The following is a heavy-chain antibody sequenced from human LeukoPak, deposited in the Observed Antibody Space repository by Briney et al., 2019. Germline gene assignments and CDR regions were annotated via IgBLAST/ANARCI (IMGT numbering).Heavy chain of an antibody. CDR1: GYTFTGYY. Sequence: ASVKVSCKASGYTFTGYYMHWVRQAPGQGLEWMGWINPNSGGTNYAQKFQGRVTMTRDTSISTAYMELSRLRSDDTAVYYCARKVVGATPPDYWGQGTLVTVSS. CDR2: INPNSGGT. V-gene: IGHV1-2*02. D-gene: IGHD1-26*01. CDR3: ARKVVGATPPDY. J-gene: IGHJ4*02.